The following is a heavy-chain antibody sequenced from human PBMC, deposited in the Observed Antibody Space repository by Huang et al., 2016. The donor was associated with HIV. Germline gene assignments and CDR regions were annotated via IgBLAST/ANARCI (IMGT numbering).Heavy chain of an antibody. V-gene: IGHV4-34*02. D-gene: IGHD3-22*01. CDR1: GGSFSGHY. Sequence: QVQLQQWGAELLKPSETLSLTCAVSGGSFSGHYWTWIRQPPGRGLEGIGESSVSGSTTYNPSLKSRVTISGDTSQSQFSLKLNSVTAADTAIYYCARMFKYDSGGYWGNDAFDIWGQGTMVTVSS. J-gene: IGHJ3*02. CDR2: SSVSGST. CDR3: ARMFKYDSGGYWGNDAFDI.